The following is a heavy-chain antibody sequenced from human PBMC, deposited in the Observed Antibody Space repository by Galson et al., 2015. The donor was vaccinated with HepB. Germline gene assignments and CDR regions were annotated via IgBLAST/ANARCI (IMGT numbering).Heavy chain of an antibody. D-gene: IGHD2-2*01. CDR1: GYSFTSYW. J-gene: IGHJ5*02. Sequence: QSGAEVKKPGESLKISCKGSGYSFTSYWIGWVRQMPGKGLEWMGIIYPGDSDTRYSPSFQGQVTISADKSISTAYLQWSSLKASDTAMYYCARQGADIVVVPAAMGGNWFDPWGQGTLVTVSS. CDR3: ARQGADIVVVPAAMGGNWFDP. CDR2: IYPGDSDT. V-gene: IGHV5-51*01.